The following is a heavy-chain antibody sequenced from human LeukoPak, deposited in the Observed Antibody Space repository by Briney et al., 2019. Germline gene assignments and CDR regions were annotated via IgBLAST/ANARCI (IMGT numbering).Heavy chain of an antibody. D-gene: IGHD3-16*02. J-gene: IGHJ4*02. CDR1: GGSISSTNW. CDR3: GILDYDFVWGSYRRDY. V-gene: IGHV4-4*02. CDR2: IYQSGST. Sequence: SGTLSLTCAVSGGSISSTNWWNWVRQPPGKGLEWIGEIYQSGSTNYNSSLKSRVTISVDKSKNQFSLKLSSVTAADTAIYYCGILDYDFVWGSYRRDYWGQGTLVTVSS.